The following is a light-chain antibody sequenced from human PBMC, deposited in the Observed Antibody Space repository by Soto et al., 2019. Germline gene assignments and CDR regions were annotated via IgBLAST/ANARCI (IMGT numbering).Light chain of an antibody. V-gene: IGKV3-15*01. CDR2: GSS. Sequence: EIVLTQSPVTLSVSPGERPTLSCRASQSVSTNLAWYQQKLGQAPRVLIYGSSSRATGVPTRFSGSGSGTEFTLTINSLQSEDSGISYCLQDNNWPLSTFGQGTRLEIK. CDR1: QSVSTN. CDR3: LQDNNWPLST. J-gene: IGKJ5*01.